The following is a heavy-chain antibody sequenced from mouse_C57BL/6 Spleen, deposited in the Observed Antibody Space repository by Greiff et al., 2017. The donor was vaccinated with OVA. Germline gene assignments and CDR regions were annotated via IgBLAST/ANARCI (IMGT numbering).Heavy chain of an antibody. CDR3: ARWGYSNYDAMDY. Sequence: VQLQQSGPELVKPGASVKMSCKASGYTFTDYNMHWVKQSHGKSLEWIGYINPNNGGTSYNQKFKGKATLTVNKSSSTAYMGLRSLTSEDSAVYYCARWGYSNYDAMDYWGQGTSVTVSS. CDR1: GYTFTDYN. CDR2: INPNNGGT. V-gene: IGHV1-22*01. J-gene: IGHJ4*01. D-gene: IGHD2-5*01.